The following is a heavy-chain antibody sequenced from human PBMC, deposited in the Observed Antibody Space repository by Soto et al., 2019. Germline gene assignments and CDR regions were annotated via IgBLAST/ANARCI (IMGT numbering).Heavy chain of an antibody. CDR2: INPKSGDT. CDR3: ARVKDAGYRNWFDP. CDR1: GYTFSDYY. Sequence: GASVKVSCKASGYTFSDYYMHWVRQAPGQGLEWMGWINPKSGDTSYAQKFQGWVTMTRDTSISTGYMELSRLRSDDTAVYYCARVKDAGYRNWFDPWGQGTLVTVSS. J-gene: IGHJ5*02. D-gene: IGHD5-12*01. V-gene: IGHV1-2*04.